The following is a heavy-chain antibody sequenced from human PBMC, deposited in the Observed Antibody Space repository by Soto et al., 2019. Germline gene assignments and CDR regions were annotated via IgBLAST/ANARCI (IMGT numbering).Heavy chain of an antibody. V-gene: IGHV4-34*01. CDR1: GRSFSGYY. Sequence: SETLSLTCAVYGRSFSGYYWSWIRQPPGKGLEWIGEINHSGSTNYNPSLKSRVTISVDTSKNQFSLKLSSVTAADTAVYYCARGSGYSYGYSWFDPWGQGTLVTVSS. D-gene: IGHD5-18*01. CDR3: ARGSGYSYGYSWFDP. J-gene: IGHJ5*02. CDR2: INHSGST.